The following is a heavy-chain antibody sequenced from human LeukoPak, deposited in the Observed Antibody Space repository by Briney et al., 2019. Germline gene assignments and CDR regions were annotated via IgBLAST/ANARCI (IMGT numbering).Heavy chain of an antibody. CDR2: IWFEGSDK. CDR3: ARGGEPDYLDY. CDR1: GFTFSNFG. D-gene: IGHD2-21*01. Sequence: PGRSLRLPWAAPGFTFSNFGMHWVRQAPGKGLGGVALIWFEGSDKYYADSVQGRFTISRDNSANTLSLQVSSLRAEDTAIYYCARGGEPDYLDYWGQGTLVTVSS. J-gene: IGHJ4*02. V-gene: IGHV3-33*01.